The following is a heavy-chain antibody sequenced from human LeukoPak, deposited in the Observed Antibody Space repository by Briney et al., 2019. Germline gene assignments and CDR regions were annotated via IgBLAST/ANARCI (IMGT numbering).Heavy chain of an antibody. CDR1: GFTFSSYW. J-gene: IGHJ4*02. D-gene: IGHD3-9*01. Sequence: GGSLRLSCAASGFTFSSYWMSWVRQAPGTGLEWVANIKQDGSEKYYVDSVKGRFTISRDNAKNSLYLQMNSLRAEDTAVYYCAKGDNDILTGYYNSFDYWGQGTLVTVSS. CDR2: IKQDGSEK. CDR3: AKGDNDILTGYYNSFDY. V-gene: IGHV3-7*03.